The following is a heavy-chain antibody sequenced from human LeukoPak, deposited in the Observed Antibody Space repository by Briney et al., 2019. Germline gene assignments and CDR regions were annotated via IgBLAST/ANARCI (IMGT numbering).Heavy chain of an antibody. CDR1: GGSISSSSYY. CDR2: IYYSGSP. CDR3: ARHDNGAAAGANNRFDP. V-gene: IGHV4-39*01. D-gene: IGHD6-13*01. Sequence: SETLSLTCTVYGGSISSSSYYWGWIRQPPGKGLEWIGSIYYSGSPYYNRSLKRRATISVDTPKNQFAPNLSSVTAADTAVYYCARHDNGAAAGANNRFDPWGQGTLGTVSS. J-gene: IGHJ5*02.